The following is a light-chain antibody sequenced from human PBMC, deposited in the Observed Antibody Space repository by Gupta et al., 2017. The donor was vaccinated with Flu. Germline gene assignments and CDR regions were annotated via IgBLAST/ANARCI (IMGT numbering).Light chain of an antibody. CDR3: RQALQTPWT. CDR2: LGS. V-gene: IGKV2-28*01. Sequence: DIVMTQFPLSLPVIPGESASISCRSSQSLLHINQYNYLDWYVQKPGQSPQLLIYLGSNRASGVPGRFSGSGAGTHFTLKISKVEAEDVGIYYCRQALQTPWTFGQGTKVEI. CDR1: QSLLHINQYNY. J-gene: IGKJ1*01.